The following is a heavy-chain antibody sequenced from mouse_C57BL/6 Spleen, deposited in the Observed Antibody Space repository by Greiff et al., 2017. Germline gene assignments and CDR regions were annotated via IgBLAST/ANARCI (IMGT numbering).Heavy chain of an antibody. CDR1: GYTFTDYN. D-gene: IGHD2-3*01. V-gene: IGHV1-22*01. CDR3: ARLGGGGYYDWYFDV. J-gene: IGHJ1*03. CDR2: INPNNGGT. Sequence: EVQLQQSGPELVKPGASVKMSCKASGYTFTDYNMHWVKQSHGQSLEWIGYINPNNGGTSYNQKFKGKATLTVNKSSSTAYMERRSLTSGDSAVYYWARLGGGGYYDWYFDVWGTGTTVTVS.